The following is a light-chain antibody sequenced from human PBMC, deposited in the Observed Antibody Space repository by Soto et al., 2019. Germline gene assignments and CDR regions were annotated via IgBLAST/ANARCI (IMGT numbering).Light chain of an antibody. CDR1: RIDVGRYCS. CDR2: AVT. Sequence: QSALTQPASVSGSPGRSITMSCTGTRIDVGRYCSVSWYQQHPVKAPKLISDAVTNPRSLDANRFSVSKSGNTASLPISGLQAEDEADYNCSSYTSGSSHYVFGSWSKVTVL. CDR3: SSYTSGSSHYV. J-gene: IGLJ1*01. V-gene: IGLV2-14*01.